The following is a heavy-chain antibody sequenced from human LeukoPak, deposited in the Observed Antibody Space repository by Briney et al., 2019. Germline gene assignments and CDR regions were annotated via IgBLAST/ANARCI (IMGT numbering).Heavy chain of an antibody. CDR3: VQVGSNYYLN. V-gene: IGHV3-64D*09. Sequence: GGSLRLSCSASGCTFSDYPMHWVRQTPGKGLEYVSAISKNGDDTYYADSVKGRFTISRDNSKNTLYLQTSSLRTEDAAVFYCVQVGSNYYLNWGQGTLVIVSS. J-gene: IGHJ4*02. CDR1: GCTFSDYP. D-gene: IGHD4-11*01. CDR2: ISKNGDDT.